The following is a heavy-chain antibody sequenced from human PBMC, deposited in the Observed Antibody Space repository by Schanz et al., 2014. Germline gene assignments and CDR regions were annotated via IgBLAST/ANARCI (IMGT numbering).Heavy chain of an antibody. CDR3: AKEWNRRGGQTNFYYYYGMDV. D-gene: IGHD1-1*01. V-gene: IGHV3-23*01. Sequence: EVQLLESGGGLVQPGRSLRLSCAASGFTFTGYVMTWVRQAPGKGLEWVSGLSASGGHTYYADSVKGRFTISRDNSQNTLDLQMNTLRTEDTAVYYCAKEWNRRGGQTNFYYYYGMDVWGQGTTVTVSS. CDR1: GFTFTGYV. CDR2: LSASGGHT. J-gene: IGHJ6*02.